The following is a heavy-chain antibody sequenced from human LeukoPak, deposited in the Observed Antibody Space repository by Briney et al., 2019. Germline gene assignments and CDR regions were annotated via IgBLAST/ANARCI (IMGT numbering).Heavy chain of an antibody. J-gene: IGHJ4*02. V-gene: IGHV3-73*01. Sequence: PGGSLRLSCAASGLTFSGYTIHCVRQASGKGLEWVGHIRTKANNYATDYDASVKGRFTISRDDSKNTALLQMNSLKTEDTAVYYCSRHDALPGDYWGQGTQVTVSS. D-gene: IGHD2-21*02. CDR1: GLTFSGYT. CDR2: IRTKANNYAT. CDR3: SRHDALPGDY.